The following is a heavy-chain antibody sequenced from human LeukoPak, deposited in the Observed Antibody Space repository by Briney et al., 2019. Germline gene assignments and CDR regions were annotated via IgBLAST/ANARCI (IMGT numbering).Heavy chain of an antibody. CDR2: ISAYNGNT. J-gene: IGHJ6*03. CDR3: ARAYGDYYYYYYMDV. Sequence: ASVKVSCKASGYTFTSYYMHWVRQAPGQGLEWMGWISAYNGNTNYAQKLQGRVTMTTDTSTSTAYMELRSLRSDDTAVYYCARAYGDYYYYYYMDVWGKGTTVTISS. V-gene: IGHV1-18*04. D-gene: IGHD4-17*01. CDR1: GYTFTSYY.